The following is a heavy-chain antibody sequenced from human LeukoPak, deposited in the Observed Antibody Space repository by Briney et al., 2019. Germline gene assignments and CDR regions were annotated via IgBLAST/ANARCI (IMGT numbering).Heavy chain of an antibody. CDR1: GGSFSGYY. CDR2: INHSGST. CDR3: ARGRGFTMVRGVTKYFDY. D-gene: IGHD3-10*01. J-gene: IGHJ4*02. V-gene: IGHV4-34*01. Sequence: ASETLSLTCAVYGGSFSGYYWSWIRQPPGKGLEWIGEINHSGSTNYNPSLKSRVTISVDTSKNQFSLKLSSVTAADTAVYYCARGRGFTMVRGVTKYFDYWGQGTLVTVSS.